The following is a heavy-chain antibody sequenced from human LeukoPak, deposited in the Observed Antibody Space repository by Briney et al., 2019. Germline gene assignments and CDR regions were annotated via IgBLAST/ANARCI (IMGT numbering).Heavy chain of an antibody. CDR3: AVKGGYNDWDAPFDY. CDR1: GFTFSIYW. J-gene: IGHJ4*02. V-gene: IGHV3-74*01. Sequence: GGSLRLSCAASGFTFSIYWMHWVRQAPGKGLMWVARINGDGTSTTYADSVKGRFTISRDNAKKALYLQMNSLGAEDTAVYYCAVKGGYNDWDAPFDYWGQGTLVTVSS. CDR2: INGDGTST. D-gene: IGHD5-12*01.